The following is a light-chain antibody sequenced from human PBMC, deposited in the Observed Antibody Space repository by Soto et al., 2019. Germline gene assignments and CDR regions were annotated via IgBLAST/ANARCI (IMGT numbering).Light chain of an antibody. CDR3: QQYNNWPRT. CDR2: GAS. Sequence: EVVLSQSPGSLSLTPGERAARSCRASQSVSSSYLAWYQQKPGQAPRLLIYGASSRATGIPDRFSGSGSGTDFTLTISRLEPEDFAVYYCQQYNNWPRTFGQGTKV. V-gene: IGKV3-20*01. J-gene: IGKJ1*01. CDR1: QSVSSSY.